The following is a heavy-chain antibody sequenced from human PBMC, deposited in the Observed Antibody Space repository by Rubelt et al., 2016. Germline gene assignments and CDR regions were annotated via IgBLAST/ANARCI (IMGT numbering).Heavy chain of an antibody. D-gene: IGHD3-16*01. Sequence: TFSSYWMHWVRQAPGKGLVWVSRINSDGSSTSYADSVKGRFTISRDNAKNTLYLQMNSLRAEDTAVYYCARVFGITFGGDPPHYWGQGTLVTVSS. CDR1: TFSSYW. J-gene: IGHJ4*02. V-gene: IGHV3-74*01. CDR2: INSDGSST. CDR3: ARVFGITFGGDPPHY.